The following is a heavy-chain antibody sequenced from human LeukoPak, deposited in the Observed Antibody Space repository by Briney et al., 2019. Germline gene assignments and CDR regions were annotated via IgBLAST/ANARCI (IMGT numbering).Heavy chain of an antibody. CDR3: ARGIRVTASLLSVGFYFGD. Sequence: PSETLSLTCTVSGGSISSGYWMWLRQPAGKGLEWIGRIYTSGGTRYNPSLRGRVTMSAVTSKNQFSLKLSSVTAADTAVYYRARGIRVTASLLSVGFYFGDWGQGTLVTVSS. D-gene: IGHD2-21*02. CDR1: GGSISSGY. CDR2: IYTSGGT. V-gene: IGHV4-4*07. J-gene: IGHJ4*02.